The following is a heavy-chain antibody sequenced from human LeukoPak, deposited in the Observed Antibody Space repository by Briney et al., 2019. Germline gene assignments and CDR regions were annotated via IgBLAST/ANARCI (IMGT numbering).Heavy chain of an antibody. CDR3: ARDPNGDYVGAFDM. V-gene: IGHV3-23*01. D-gene: IGHD4-17*01. Sequence: GGSLRLSCTASGFTFSAYAMMWVRQAPGKGPEWISAIRGGGGGAFYADSVKGRFTISRDNSKYTLFLQMNSPRAEDTAVYYCARDPNGDYVGAFDMWGPGRMVTV. CDR1: GFTFSAYA. CDR2: IRGGGGGA. J-gene: IGHJ3*02.